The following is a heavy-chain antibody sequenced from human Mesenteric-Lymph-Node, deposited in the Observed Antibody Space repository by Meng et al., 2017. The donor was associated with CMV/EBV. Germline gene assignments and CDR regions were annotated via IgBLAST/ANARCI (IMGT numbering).Heavy chain of an antibody. CDR3: AKGIVELPDDY. Sequence: GGSLRLSCAASGFTVSSNFMSWVRQAPGKGLEWVSVIYSGGSTYYADSVKGRFTISRDNSKNTLYLQMNSLRAEDTAVYYCAKGIVELPDDYWGQGTLVTVSS. CDR2: IYSGGST. D-gene: IGHD1-7*01. V-gene: IGHV3-66*02. CDR1: GFTVSSNF. J-gene: IGHJ4*02.